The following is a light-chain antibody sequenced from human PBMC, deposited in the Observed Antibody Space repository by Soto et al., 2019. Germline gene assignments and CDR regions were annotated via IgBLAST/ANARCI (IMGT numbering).Light chain of an antibody. CDR2: GGS. Sequence: EIVLTQSPGTLSLSPGERATVSCRASQTVRGIYLAWYQQKPRQATRLLIYGGSSRATGIPDRFSGSGSGTDFTLTISRLEPEDFAVYYCQQFGSAPEGTFGQGTKVDIK. J-gene: IGKJ1*01. CDR1: QTVRGIY. CDR3: QQFGSAPEGT. V-gene: IGKV3-20*01.